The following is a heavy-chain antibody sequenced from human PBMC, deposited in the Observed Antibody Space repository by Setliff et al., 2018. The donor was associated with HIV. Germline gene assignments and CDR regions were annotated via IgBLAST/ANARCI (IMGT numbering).Heavy chain of an antibody. CDR2: IYYSGST. D-gene: IGHD6-25*01. V-gene: IGHV4-31*03. CDR3: ARAGYYYYYYYMDV. Sequence: SETLSLPCTVSGDSISSGAYYWSWIRQHPGKGLEWIGYIYYSGSTYYNPSLKSRVTISIDTSKNQFFLKLSSVTAADTAVYYCARAGYYYYYYYMDVWGKGTTVTVSS. J-gene: IGHJ6*03. CDR1: GDSISSGAYY.